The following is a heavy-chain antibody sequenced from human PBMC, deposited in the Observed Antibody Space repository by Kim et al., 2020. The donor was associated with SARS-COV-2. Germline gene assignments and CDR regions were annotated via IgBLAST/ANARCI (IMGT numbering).Heavy chain of an antibody. CDR3: TRDVSDSGAVAALAY. V-gene: IGHV3-53*01. Sequence: GGSLRLSCAASGFSVSSKFVSWVRQAPGKGLEWVSVVHSDGGTYYADSVKGRFTVSRDNSKNTLYLQMNSLRADDTAVYFCTRDVSDSGAVAALAYWGQGTLVTVSS. CDR1: GFSVSSKF. CDR2: VHSDGGT. J-gene: IGHJ4*02. D-gene: IGHD6-19*01.